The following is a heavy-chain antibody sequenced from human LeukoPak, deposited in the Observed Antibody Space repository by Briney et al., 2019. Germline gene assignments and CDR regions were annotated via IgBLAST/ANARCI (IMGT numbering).Heavy chain of an antibody. CDR1: GFTFSSYA. D-gene: IGHD6-13*01. V-gene: IGHV3-23*01. CDR3: AKDRSDDSTWYAGSH. Sequence: GGSLRLSCAASGFTFSSYAMSWVRQAPGKGLEWVSAISGSGGSTYFADSVKGLFTISRDTSKNTLYLQMNSLRVDDTAVYYCAKDRSDDSTWYAGSHWGQGTLITVSS. J-gene: IGHJ4*02. CDR2: ISGSGGST.